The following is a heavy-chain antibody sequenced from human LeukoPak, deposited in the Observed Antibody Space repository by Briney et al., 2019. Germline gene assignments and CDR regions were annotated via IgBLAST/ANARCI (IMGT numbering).Heavy chain of an antibody. Sequence: ASVKVSCKASGYTFTSYGISWVRQAPGQGLEGMAWISAYNGNTNYAQKLQGRVTMTTDTSTSTAYMELRSLRSDDTAVYYCARDVVRDSSGWYGGDFDYWGQGTLVTVSS. CDR1: GYTFTSYG. V-gene: IGHV1-18*01. CDR3: ARDVVRDSSGWYGGDFDY. D-gene: IGHD6-19*01. J-gene: IGHJ4*02. CDR2: ISAYNGNT.